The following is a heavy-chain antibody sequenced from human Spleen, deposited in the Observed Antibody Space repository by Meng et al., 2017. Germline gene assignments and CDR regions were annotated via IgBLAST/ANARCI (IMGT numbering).Heavy chain of an antibody. CDR1: GYTFPDYW. J-gene: IGHJ4*02. D-gene: IGHD6-13*01. CDR3: ARDEDISAAGKLFGDY. Sequence: QVQVVQSVAEVKKPGASVKVSCKASGYTFPDYWLHWVRRAPGQGLEWMGRINPKSGDTHYAQRFQGRVTMTGDTSISTAYMELSGLRSDDTAMYYCARDEDISAAGKLFGDYWGQGTLVTVSS. CDR2: INPKSGDT. V-gene: IGHV1-2*06.